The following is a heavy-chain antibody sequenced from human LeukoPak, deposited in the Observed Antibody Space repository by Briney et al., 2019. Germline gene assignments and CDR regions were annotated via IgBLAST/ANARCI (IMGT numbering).Heavy chain of an antibody. J-gene: IGHJ4*02. V-gene: IGHV1-46*01. CDR1: GYTFTSYY. CDR2: INPYGGGT. D-gene: IGHD5-18*01. CDR3: ARSATAQSFDY. Sequence: ASVKVSCKASGYTFTSYYIQWVRQAPGQGPEWMGVINPYGGGTSYAQKFQARVTLTRDTSTSTVYMELSSLRSEDTAVYYWARSATAQSFDYWGQGTLVTVSS.